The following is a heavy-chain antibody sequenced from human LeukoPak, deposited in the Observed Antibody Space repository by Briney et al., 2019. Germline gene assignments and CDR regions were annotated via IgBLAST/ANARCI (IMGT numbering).Heavy chain of an antibody. Sequence: GGSLRLSCAASGFTFSNAWMSWVRQAPGKGLEWVGRIKSKTDGGATDYAAPVKGRFTISRDDSKNTLYLQMNSLKTEDTAVYYCTTGIMARGVIPPDYWGQGTLVTVSS. J-gene: IGHJ4*02. CDR2: IKSKTDGGAT. V-gene: IGHV3-15*01. CDR1: GFTFSNAW. CDR3: TTGIMARGVIPPDY. D-gene: IGHD3-10*01.